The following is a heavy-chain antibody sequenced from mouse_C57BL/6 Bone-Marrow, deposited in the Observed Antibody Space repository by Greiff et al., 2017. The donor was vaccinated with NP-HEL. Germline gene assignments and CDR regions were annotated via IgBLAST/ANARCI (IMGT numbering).Heavy chain of an antibody. CDR3: ASYGGFDY. V-gene: IGHV5-9*04. Sequence: DVQLVESGGGLVKPGGSLKLSYAASGFTFRSYTMSWVRKTPEKRLEWVATISGGGGSTYYPDSVKGRFTISRDNAKKTLYLHMSMLRSEDTAVYYCASYGGFDYWGPGTTLTVSS. J-gene: IGHJ2*01. CDR1: GFTFRSYT. D-gene: IGHD1-1*01. CDR2: ISGGGGST.